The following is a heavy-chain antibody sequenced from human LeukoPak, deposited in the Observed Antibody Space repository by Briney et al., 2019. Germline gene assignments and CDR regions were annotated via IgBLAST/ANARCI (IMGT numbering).Heavy chain of an antibody. J-gene: IGHJ5*02. CDR2: ISSSSSYI. CDR3: AREFHTGFRSSWYERNWFDP. V-gene: IGHV3-21*01. Sequence: GGSLRLSCAASGFTFSSYSMNWVRQAPGKGLEWVSSISSSSSYIYYADSVKGRFTISRDNAKNSLYLQMNSLRAEDTAVYYCAREFHTGFRSSWYERNWFDPWGQGTLVTVSS. CDR1: GFTFSSYS. D-gene: IGHD6-13*01.